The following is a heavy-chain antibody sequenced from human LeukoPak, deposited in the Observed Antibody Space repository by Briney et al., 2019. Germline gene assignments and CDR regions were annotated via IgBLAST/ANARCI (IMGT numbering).Heavy chain of an antibody. CDR2: IIPILGIA. CDR3: ARDPSGSEGYFQH. CDR1: GGTFSSYA. D-gene: IGHD1-26*01. Sequence: SVKVSCKASGGTFSSYAISWVRQAPGQGLEWMGRIIPILGIANYAQKFQGRATITADKSTGTAYMELSSLRSEDTAVYYCARDPSGSEGYFQHWGQGTLVTVSS. V-gene: IGHV1-69*04. J-gene: IGHJ1*01.